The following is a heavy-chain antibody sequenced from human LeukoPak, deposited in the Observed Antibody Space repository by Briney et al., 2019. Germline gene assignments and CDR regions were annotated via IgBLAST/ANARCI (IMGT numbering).Heavy chain of an antibody. V-gene: IGHV4-59*01. CDR3: ARDPTTRGYYYYYGMDV. J-gene: IGHJ6*02. D-gene: IGHD1-14*01. CDR1: GGSISSYY. Sequence: SETLSLTCTVSGGSISSYYWSWIWQPPGKGLEWIGYIYYSGSTNYNPSLKSRVTISVDTSKNQFSLKLSSVTAADTAVYYCARDPTTRGYYYYYGMDVWGQGTTVTVSS. CDR2: IYYSGST.